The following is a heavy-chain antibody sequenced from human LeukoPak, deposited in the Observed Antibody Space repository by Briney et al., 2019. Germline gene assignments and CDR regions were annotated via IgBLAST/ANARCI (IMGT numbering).Heavy chain of an antibody. CDR3: ARPPVRSYYYYYYMDV. V-gene: IGHV3-23*01. CDR2: ISSSGGYI. Sequence: GGSLRLSCAASGFTFSSYAMSWVRQAPGKGLEWVSVISSSGGYIYYADSVKGRFTISRDNSKNTLYLQMNSLRAEDTAVYYCARPPVRSYYYYYYMDVWGKGTTVTVSS. D-gene: IGHD4-23*01. CDR1: GFTFSSYA. J-gene: IGHJ6*03.